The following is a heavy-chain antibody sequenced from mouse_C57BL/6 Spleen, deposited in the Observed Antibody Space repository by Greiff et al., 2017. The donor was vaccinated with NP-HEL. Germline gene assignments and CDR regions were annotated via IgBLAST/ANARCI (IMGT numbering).Heavy chain of an antibody. D-gene: IGHD2-4*01. CDR3: TTGDYDGDY. CDR2: IDPENGDT. CDR1: GFNIKDDY. J-gene: IGHJ2*01. Sequence: VQLQQSGAELVRPGASVKLSCTASGFNIKDDYMHWVKQRPEQGLEWIGWIDPENGDTEYASKFQGKATITADTSSNTAYLQLSSLTSEDTAVYYCTTGDYDGDYWGQGTTLTVSS. V-gene: IGHV14-4*01.